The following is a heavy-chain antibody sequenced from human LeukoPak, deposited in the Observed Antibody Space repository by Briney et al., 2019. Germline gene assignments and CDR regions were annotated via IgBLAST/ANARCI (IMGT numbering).Heavy chain of an antibody. CDR3: ARRLTQYDCFDP. J-gene: IGHJ5*02. CDR2: TYYRSTWYN. V-gene: IGHV6-1*01. D-gene: IGHD2-2*01. Sequence: SQTLSLTCAISGDSVSSNSVTRDWIRQSPSRGLEWLGRTYYRSTWYNDYAVSVRGRITVNPDTSKNQFSLHLNSVTPEDTAVYYCARRLTQYDCFDPWGQGILVTVSS. CDR1: GDSVSSNSVT.